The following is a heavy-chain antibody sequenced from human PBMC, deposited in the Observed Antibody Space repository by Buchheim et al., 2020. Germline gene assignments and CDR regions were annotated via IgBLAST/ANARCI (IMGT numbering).Heavy chain of an antibody. V-gene: IGHV5-51*01. CDR3: ARQRAHYDFWSGYYGHYYYYGMDV. Sequence: EVQLVQSGAEVKKPGESLKISCKGSGYSFTSYWIGWVRQMPGKGLEWMGIIYPGDSDTRYSPSFQGQVTISADKSISTAYPQWSSLKASDTAMYYCARQRAHYDFWSGYYGHYYYYGMDVWGQGTT. D-gene: IGHD3-3*01. CDR1: GYSFTSYW. CDR2: IYPGDSDT. J-gene: IGHJ6*02.